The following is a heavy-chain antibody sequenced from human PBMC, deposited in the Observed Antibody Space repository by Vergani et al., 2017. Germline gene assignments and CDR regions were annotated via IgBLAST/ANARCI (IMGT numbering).Heavy chain of an antibody. J-gene: IGHJ4*02. CDR2: ISAYNGNT. Sequence: QVQLVQSGAEVKKPGASVKVSCKASGYTFTSYGISWVRQAPGQGLEWMGWISAYNGNTNYAQKLQGRVTMTTDTSTRTAYMELRSLRSDDTAVYYCAKERLWGGNLLGNIDYWGQGTLVTVSS. V-gene: IGHV1-18*01. D-gene: IGHD3-3*01. CDR1: GYTFTSYG. CDR3: AKERLWGGNLLGNIDY.